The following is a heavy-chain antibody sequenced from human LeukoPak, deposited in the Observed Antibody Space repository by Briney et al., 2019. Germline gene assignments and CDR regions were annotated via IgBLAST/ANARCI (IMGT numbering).Heavy chain of an antibody. CDR1: GGSFSGYY. CDR2: INHSGST. V-gene: IGHV4-34*01. CDR3: ARAGYYDSSGYYVSSYFDY. J-gene: IGHJ4*02. Sequence: SETLSLTCAVYGGSFSGYYWSWIRQPPGKGLEWIGEINHSGSTNYNPSLKSRVTISVDTSKNQFSLKLSSVTAADTAVYYRARAGYYDSSGYYVSSYFDYWGQGTLVTVSS. D-gene: IGHD3-22*01.